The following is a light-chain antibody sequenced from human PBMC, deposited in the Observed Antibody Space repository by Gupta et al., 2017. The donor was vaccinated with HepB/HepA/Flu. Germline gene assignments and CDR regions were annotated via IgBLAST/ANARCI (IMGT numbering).Light chain of an antibody. Sequence: EIVLTHSQVTVSLSTGDRATLSCRASQSVRNYLAWYQQKPGQAPRLLIYAASKMPTGIPARFSGSGSGTDFTLTISSPEPEDFAAYYCQQSYSCPLTFGGGTKVEIK. J-gene: IGKJ4*01. CDR1: QSVRNY. CDR3: QQSYSCPLT. V-gene: IGKV3-11*01. CDR2: AAS.